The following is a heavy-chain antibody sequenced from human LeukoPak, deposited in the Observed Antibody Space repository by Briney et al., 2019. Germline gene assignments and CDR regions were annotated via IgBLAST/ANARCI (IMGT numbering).Heavy chain of an antibody. CDR2: ITPAGDT. Sequence: GGSLRLSCTASGFTFSTNDMHWVRHGTGGGLEWVSGITPAGDTFYSVSVKGRFTISREDASNSLFLQMHSLRAGDTAVYYCAREVYSESTYFGMDVWGEGTTVTVSS. CDR3: AREVYSESTYFGMDV. D-gene: IGHD4-11*01. J-gene: IGHJ6*01. CDR1: GFTFSTND. V-gene: IGHV3-13*04.